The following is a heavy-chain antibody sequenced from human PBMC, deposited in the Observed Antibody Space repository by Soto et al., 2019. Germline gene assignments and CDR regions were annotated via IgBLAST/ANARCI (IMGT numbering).Heavy chain of an antibody. V-gene: IGHV2-5*02. CDR1: GFSLSPSGVG. J-gene: IGHJ6*02. D-gene: IGHD3-9*01. CDR3: AHVDILTTTPFGLDV. CDR2: IYWDDDE. Sequence: QITLKESGPTLLKPTQTLTLTCTFSGFSLSPSGVGVAWIRQPPGKALEWLALIYWDDDEHYSPSLKSRLTITKDTSKDQVVLRMTNMDPADTATYYCAHVDILTTTPFGLDVWGQGTTVTVSS.